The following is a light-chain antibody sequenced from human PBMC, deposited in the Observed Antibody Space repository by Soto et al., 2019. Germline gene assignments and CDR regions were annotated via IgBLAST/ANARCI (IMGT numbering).Light chain of an antibody. CDR2: WAS. Sequence: DIVMTQSPDSLAVSLGERATINCKSSQTILYGPNNKNYLAWYQQKPGQPPKLLIYWASTRESGFPDRFSGIGSETDFTLTISSLQAEDVAVYYCQQYYNSPQNFGQGTKVEIK. J-gene: IGKJ1*01. V-gene: IGKV4-1*01. CDR3: QQYYNSPQN. CDR1: QTILYGPNNKNY.